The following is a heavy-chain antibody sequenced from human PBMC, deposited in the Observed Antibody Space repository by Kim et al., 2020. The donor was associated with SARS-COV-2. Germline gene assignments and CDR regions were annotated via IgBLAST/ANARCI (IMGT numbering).Heavy chain of an antibody. CDR2: ISYDGSNK. Sequence: GGSLRLSCAASGFTFSSYAMHWVRQAPGKGLEWVAVISYDGSNKYYADSVKGRFTISRDNSKNTLYLQMNSLRAEDTAVYYCARGTKYYYYYMDVWGKGTTVTVSS. CDR3: ARGTKYYYYYMDV. CDR1: GFTFSSYA. J-gene: IGHJ6*03. V-gene: IGHV3-30*04.